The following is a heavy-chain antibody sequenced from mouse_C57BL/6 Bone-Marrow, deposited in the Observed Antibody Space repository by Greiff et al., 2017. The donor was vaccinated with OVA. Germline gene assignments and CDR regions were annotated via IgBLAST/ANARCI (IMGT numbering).Heavy chain of an antibody. D-gene: IGHD2-12*01. CDR3: ALRRGFAY. V-gene: IGHV1-26*01. CDR1: GYTFTDYY. Sequence: EVKLQQSGPELVKPGASVKISCKASGYTFTDYYMNWVKQSHGKSLEWIGDINPNNGGTSYNQKFKGKATLTVDKSSSTAYMELRSLTSEDSAVYYCALRRGFAYWGQGTLVTVAA. CDR2: INPNNGGT. J-gene: IGHJ3*01.